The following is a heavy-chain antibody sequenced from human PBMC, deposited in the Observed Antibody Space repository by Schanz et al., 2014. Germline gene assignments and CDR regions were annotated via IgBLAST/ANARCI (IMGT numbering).Heavy chain of an antibody. D-gene: IGHD2-21*01. Sequence: QVQLVQSGAEVKKPGSSVKVSCKASGGTFSSYTINWVRQAPGQGLEWMGRIIPILGIANYAQKFQGRVTITADTSTTTAYMELSGLRSEDTAVYYCARDRLECGAECYSVEVFEIWGQGTLVIVSS. V-gene: IGHV1-69*04. CDR2: IIPILGIA. CDR1: GGTFSSYT. J-gene: IGHJ4*02. CDR3: ARDRLECGAECYSVEVFEI.